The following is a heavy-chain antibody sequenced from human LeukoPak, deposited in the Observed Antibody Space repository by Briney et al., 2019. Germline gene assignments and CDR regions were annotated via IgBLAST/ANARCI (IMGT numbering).Heavy chain of an antibody. V-gene: IGHV4-4*09. CDR2: IYTSGST. CDR1: GASISHFY. D-gene: IGHD3-9*01. CDR3: ARHSLRYLDWSWFDP. Sequence: PSETLSLTCTVSGASISHFYWSWIRQTPEKGLEWIGYIYTSGSTNYNPSLKSRVTISVDTSKNQFSLKLSSVTAADTAVYYCARHSLRYLDWSWFDPWGQGTLVTVSS. J-gene: IGHJ5*02.